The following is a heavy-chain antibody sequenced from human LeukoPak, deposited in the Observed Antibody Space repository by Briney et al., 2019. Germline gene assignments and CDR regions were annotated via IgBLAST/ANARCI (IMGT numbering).Heavy chain of an antibody. V-gene: IGHV1-69*01. D-gene: IGHD5-18*01. CDR3: ARNEPAMVSGYFDY. J-gene: IGHJ4*02. CDR1: GGTFTIYA. Sequence: GSAVKVSFKASGGTFTIYAISWVRQAPGQGLEWMGGIIPIFGTANYAQKFQGRVTITEDESTSTAYMELSSLRSEDTAVYYCARNEPAMVSGYFDYWGQGTLVTVSS. CDR2: IIPIFGTA.